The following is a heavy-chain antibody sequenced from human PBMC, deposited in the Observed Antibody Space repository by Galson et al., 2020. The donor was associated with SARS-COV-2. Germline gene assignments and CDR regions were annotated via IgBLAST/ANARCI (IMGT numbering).Heavy chain of an antibody. V-gene: IGHV3-33*01. CDR1: GFTFSSYG. D-gene: IGHD6-19*01. J-gene: IGHJ4*02. CDR3: ASSARGVAGAVDY. CDR2: IWYDGSNK. Sequence: SCAASGFTFSSYGMHWVRQAPGKGLEWVAVIWYDGSNKYYADSVKGRFTISRDNSKNTLYLQMNSLRAEDTAVYYCASSARGVAGAVDYWGQGTLVTGSS.